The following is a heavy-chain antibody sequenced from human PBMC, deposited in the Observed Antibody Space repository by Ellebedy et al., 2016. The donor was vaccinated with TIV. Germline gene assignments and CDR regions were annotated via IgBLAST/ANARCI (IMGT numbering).Heavy chain of an antibody. CDR1: GGSISTHY. D-gene: IGHD2-2*01. Sequence: MPSETLSLTCTVSGGSISTHYWNWIRQPPGKGLEWIGYVYYSGSTNYNPSLKSRVTISVDTSKNQFSLRLTSVTAEDTAVYYCARREKMTSWDEGNWLDPWGQGTLVTVSS. J-gene: IGHJ5*02. CDR2: VYYSGST. CDR3: ARREKMTSWDEGNWLDP. V-gene: IGHV4-59*08.